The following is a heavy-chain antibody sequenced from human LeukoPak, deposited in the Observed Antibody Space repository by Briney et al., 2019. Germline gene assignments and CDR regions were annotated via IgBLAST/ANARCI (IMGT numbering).Heavy chain of an antibody. V-gene: IGHV4-34*01. J-gene: IGHJ4*02. CDR2: INHSGST. D-gene: IGHD3-9*01. Sequence: KPSETLSLTCAVYGGSFSGYYWSWIRQPPGKGLEWIGEINHSGSTNYNPSLKSRVTISVDTSKNQFSLKLSSVTAADTAVYCCARGPGLRYFDWFLYYFDYWGQGTLVTVSS. CDR3: ARGPGLRYFDWFLYYFDY. CDR1: GGSFSGYY.